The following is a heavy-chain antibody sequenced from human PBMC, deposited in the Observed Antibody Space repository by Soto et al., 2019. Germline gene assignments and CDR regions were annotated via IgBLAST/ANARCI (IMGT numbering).Heavy chain of an antibody. CDR3: ARESGDFWSGYHDAFDI. CDR1: GGSISSSNW. D-gene: IGHD3-3*01. J-gene: IGHJ3*02. V-gene: IGHV4-4*02. Sequence: SETLSLTCAVSGGSISSSNWWSWVRQPPGKGLEWIGEIYHSGSTNYNPSLKSRVTISVDKSKNQFSLKLSSVTAADTAVYYCARESGDFWSGYHDAFDIWGQGTMVTVSS. CDR2: IYHSGST.